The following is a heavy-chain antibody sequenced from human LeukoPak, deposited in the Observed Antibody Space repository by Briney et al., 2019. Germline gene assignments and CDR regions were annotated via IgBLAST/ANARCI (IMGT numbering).Heavy chain of an antibody. D-gene: IGHD5-12*01. Sequence: GGSLRLSCAASGFTFSTYNMNWVRQAPGKGLEWVSSISSGSSYIYYADSVKGRFTIARDNAKNSLYLQMNSLRAEDTVVYYCARGRYSGYDPNEYYFDYWGQGTLVTVSS. CDR2: ISSGSSYI. V-gene: IGHV3-21*01. J-gene: IGHJ4*02. CDR3: ARGRYSGYDPNEYYFDY. CDR1: GFTFSTYN.